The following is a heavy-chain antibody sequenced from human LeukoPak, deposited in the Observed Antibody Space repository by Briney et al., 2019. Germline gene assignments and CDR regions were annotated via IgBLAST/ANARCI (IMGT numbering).Heavy chain of an antibody. Sequence: SETLSLTCTVSGGSISSGSYYWSWIRQPAGKGLEWIGRIYTSGSTNYNPSLKSRVTISVDTSKNQFSLKLSSVTAADTAVYYCAREYGGNEAFDIWGQGTMVTVSS. J-gene: IGHJ3*02. CDR1: GGSISSGSYY. CDR2: IYTSGST. V-gene: IGHV4-61*02. CDR3: AREYGGNEAFDI. D-gene: IGHD4-23*01.